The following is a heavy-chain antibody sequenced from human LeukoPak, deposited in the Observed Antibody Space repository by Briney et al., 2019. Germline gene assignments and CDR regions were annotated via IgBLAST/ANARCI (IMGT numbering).Heavy chain of an antibody. CDR1: GGTFSSYA. J-gene: IGHJ4*02. CDR2: IIPIFGTA. Sequence: ASVKVSCKASGGTFSSYAISWVRQAPGQGLEWMGGIIPIFGTANYAQKFQGRVTITADESTSTAYMELSSLRSEDTAVYYCATNVDTAMENYFDYWGQGTLVTVSS. CDR3: ATNVDTAMENYFDY. V-gene: IGHV1-69*13. D-gene: IGHD5-18*01.